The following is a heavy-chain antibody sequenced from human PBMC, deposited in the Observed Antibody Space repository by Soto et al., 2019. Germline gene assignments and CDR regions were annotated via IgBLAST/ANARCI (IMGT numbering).Heavy chain of an antibody. CDR1: GGTFSSSA. CDR3: ARDKSRGTVVTFYYYYGMDV. J-gene: IGHJ6*02. Sequence: SVKVSCKASGGTFSSSAISWVRQAPGQGLEWMGGIIPIFGTANYAQKFQGRVTSTADESTSTAYMELSSLRSEDTAVYYCARDKSRGTVVTFYYYYGMDVWGQGTTVTVSS. CDR2: IIPIFGTA. D-gene: IGHD2-15*01. V-gene: IGHV1-69*13.